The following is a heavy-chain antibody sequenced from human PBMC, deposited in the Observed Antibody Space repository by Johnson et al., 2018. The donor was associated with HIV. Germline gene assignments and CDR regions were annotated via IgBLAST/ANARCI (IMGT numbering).Heavy chain of an antibody. CDR1: GFIFIDYY. D-gene: IGHD3-3*01. Sequence: VQLVESGGTLVEPGGSLTLSCAASGFIFIDYYMSWVRQAPGKGLEWVSVIYSRGGSYYVDSVRGRFTISRDNSKRELYLQMDRLTAEDTAVYYCETYNFWSSYAFDIWGQGTTVTVSS. J-gene: IGHJ3*02. V-gene: IGHV3-66*01. CDR3: ETYNFWSSYAFDI. CDR2: IYSRGGS.